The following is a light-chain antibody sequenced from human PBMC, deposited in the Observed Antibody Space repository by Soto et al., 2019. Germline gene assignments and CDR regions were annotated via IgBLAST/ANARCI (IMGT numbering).Light chain of an antibody. Sequence: DIQMTQSPSSLSASVGDRVTITCRASQSISSYLNWYQQKPGKAPKLLIYAASSLQSGVPSRFSGSGSGTDFTLTISSLQPEDFATYYCQQSYRTRLTSGGGTKVEIK. CDR3: QQSYRTRLT. CDR1: QSISSY. CDR2: AAS. J-gene: IGKJ4*01. V-gene: IGKV1-39*01.